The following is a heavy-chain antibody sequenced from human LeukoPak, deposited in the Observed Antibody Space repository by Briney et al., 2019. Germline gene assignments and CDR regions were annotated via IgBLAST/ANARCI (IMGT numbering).Heavy chain of an antibody. Sequence: PSETLSLTCTVSGGSISSSSYYWGWIRQPPGRVLEWIGSIYYSGSTYYNPSLKSRVTISVDTSKNQFSLRLSSVTAADTAVYYCARVLEVGATSGYFFDYWGQGTLVTVSS. D-gene: IGHD1-26*01. CDR3: ARVLEVGATSGYFFDY. J-gene: IGHJ4*02. CDR1: GGSISSSSYY. CDR2: IYYSGST. V-gene: IGHV4-39*07.